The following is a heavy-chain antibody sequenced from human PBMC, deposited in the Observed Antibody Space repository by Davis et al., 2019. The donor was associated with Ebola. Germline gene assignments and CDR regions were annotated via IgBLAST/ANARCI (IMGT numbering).Heavy chain of an antibody. Sequence: GGSLRLSCAASGFTVSSNYMSWVRQAPGKGLEWVSVIYSGGSTYYADSVKGRFTISRDNSKNTLYHQMNSLRAEDTALYYCARDQGSQGNFHYWGQGTLVAVSS. CDR1: GFTVSSNY. V-gene: IGHV3-66*01. D-gene: IGHD6-19*01. CDR3: ARDQGSQGNFHY. CDR2: IYSGGST. J-gene: IGHJ4*02.